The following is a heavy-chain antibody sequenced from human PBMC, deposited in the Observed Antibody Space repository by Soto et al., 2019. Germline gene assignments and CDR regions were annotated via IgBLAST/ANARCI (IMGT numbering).Heavy chain of an antibody. CDR1: GGSISSYY. J-gene: IGHJ3*02. V-gene: IGHV4-59*08. Sequence: SETLSLTCTVSGGSISSYYWSWIRQPPGKGLEWIGYIYYSGSTNYNPSLKSRVTISVDTSKNQFSLKLSSVTAADTAVYYCARRGYSDAFEIWGQGTMVTVSS. D-gene: IGHD5-12*01. CDR2: IYYSGST. CDR3: ARRGYSDAFEI.